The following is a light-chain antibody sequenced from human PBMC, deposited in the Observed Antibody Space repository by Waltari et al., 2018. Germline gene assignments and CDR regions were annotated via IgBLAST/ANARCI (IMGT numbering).Light chain of an antibody. V-gene: IGLV3-19*01. CDR3: NSRDSSGNHLL. CDR2: GNN. CDR1: SLRTYY. J-gene: IGLJ2*01. Sequence: SSGLTQDPAVSVALGQTVSITCQGDSLRTYYASWYKQKPGQAPVLVISGNNKWPSGIPNRFSASSSGSTASLTITGAQAEDEADYYCNSRDSSGNHLLFGGGTKLTVL.